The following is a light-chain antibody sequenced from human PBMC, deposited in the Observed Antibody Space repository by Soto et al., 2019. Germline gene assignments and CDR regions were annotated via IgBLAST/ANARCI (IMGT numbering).Light chain of an antibody. CDR3: QKYSSVPV. V-gene: IGKV1-27*01. J-gene: IGKJ3*01. Sequence: XXVGDRVTITCRASQGIRNYVAWYQQIPGKAPKLLIYAASPLQSGVPSRFSGSGSGTDFTLTINGLQPEDVATYSCQKYSSVPVFGPGTKVEIK. CDR1: QGIRNY. CDR2: AAS.